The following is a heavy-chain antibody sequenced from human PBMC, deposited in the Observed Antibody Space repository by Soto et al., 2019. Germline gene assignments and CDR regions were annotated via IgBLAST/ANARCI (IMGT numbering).Heavy chain of an antibody. CDR1: GFTFSSYA. CDR3: ARRGRGSDYDY. D-gene: IGHD1-26*01. Sequence: EVQLLESGGGLVQPGGSPRLSCAASGFTFSSYAMRWVRQAPGKGLEWVSVISGSGGSTYYADSVKGRFTISRDKSKNTVYLQMSSLRGEDTAVYYCARRGRGSDYDYWGQGTLVTVSS. CDR2: ISGSGGST. V-gene: IGHV3-23*01. J-gene: IGHJ4*02.